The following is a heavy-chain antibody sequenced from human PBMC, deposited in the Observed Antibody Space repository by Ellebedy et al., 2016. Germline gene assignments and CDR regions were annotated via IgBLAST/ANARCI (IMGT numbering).Heavy chain of an antibody. V-gene: IGHV4-61*08. CDR3: AHYLAGWGGRGS. J-gene: IGHJ5*02. D-gene: IGHD6-19*01. CDR1: GASVSSGDYH. CDR2: LGST. Sequence: SETLSLTCAVSGASVSSGDYHWSWIRQPPGKGLEWIGYLGSTNYNPSLKSRLTISVDTSKNQFSLRLNSVTAADTAVYYCAHYLAGWGGRGSWGQGILVTVSS.